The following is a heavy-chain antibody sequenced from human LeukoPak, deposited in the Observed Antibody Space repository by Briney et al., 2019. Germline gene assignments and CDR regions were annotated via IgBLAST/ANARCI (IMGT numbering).Heavy chain of an antibody. D-gene: IGHD3-10*01. CDR1: GGSISSSSYY. CDR2: IYYSGST. V-gene: IGHV4-39*01. J-gene: IGHJ6*02. Sequence: SETLSLTCTVSGGSISSSSYYWGWIRQPPGKGLEWIVSIYYSGSTYYNPSLKSRVTISVDTSKNQFSLKLSSVTAADTAVYYCARLPTYGSGSSNYYYYYGMDVWGQGTTVTVSS. CDR3: ARLPTYGSGSSNYYYYYGMDV.